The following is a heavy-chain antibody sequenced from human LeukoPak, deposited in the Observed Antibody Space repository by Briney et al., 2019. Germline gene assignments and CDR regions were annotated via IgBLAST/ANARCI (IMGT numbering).Heavy chain of an antibody. V-gene: IGHV4-31*03. J-gene: IGHJ4*02. CDR3: AREISYDFWSGANTIDY. D-gene: IGHD3-3*01. CDR1: GGSISSGGYY. CDR2: IYYSGST. Sequence: SETLSLTCTVSGGSISSGGYYWSWIRQHPGKSLEWIGYIYYSGSTYYNPSLKSRVTISVDTSKNQFSLKLSSVTAADTAVYYCAREISYDFWSGANTIDYWGQGTLVTVSS.